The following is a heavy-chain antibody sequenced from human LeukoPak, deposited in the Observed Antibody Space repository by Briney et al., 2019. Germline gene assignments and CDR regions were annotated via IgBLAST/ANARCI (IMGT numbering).Heavy chain of an antibody. D-gene: IGHD3-16*02. J-gene: IGHJ4*02. CDR1: GYTFASYG. Sequence: GASVKVSCKASGYTFASYGISWVRQAPGQGLEWMGWISAYNGNTNYAQKLQGRVTMTTDTSTSTAYMELRSLRSDDTAVYYCARDPYDYVWGSYRRSRRYFGYWGQGTLVTVSS. CDR3: ARDPYDYVWGSYRRSRRYFGY. CDR2: ISAYNGNT. V-gene: IGHV1-18*01.